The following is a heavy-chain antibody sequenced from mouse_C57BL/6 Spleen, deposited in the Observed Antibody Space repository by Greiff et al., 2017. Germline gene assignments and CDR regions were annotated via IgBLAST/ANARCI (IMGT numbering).Heavy chain of an antibody. CDR3: ARRDLLRQDYFDY. J-gene: IGHJ2*01. D-gene: IGHD1-1*01. Sequence: QVQLQQPGAELVMPGASVKLSCKASGYTFTSYWMHWVKQRPGQGLEWIGEIDPSDSYTTYNQKFKGKSTLTVDKSSSTAYMQLSSLTSEESAVXYCARRDLLRQDYFDYWGQGTTLTVSS. V-gene: IGHV1-69*01. CDR1: GYTFTSYW. CDR2: IDPSDSYT.